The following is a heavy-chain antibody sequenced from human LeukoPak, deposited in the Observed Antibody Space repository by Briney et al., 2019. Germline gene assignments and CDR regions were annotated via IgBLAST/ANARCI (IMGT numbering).Heavy chain of an antibody. V-gene: IGHV4-61*08. CDR1: GGSISSGGYS. Sequence: PSETLSLTCAVSGGSISSGGYSWSWIRQPPGKGLEWIGYIYYSGSTNYNPSLKSRVTISVDTSKNQFSLKLSSVTAADTAVYYCARIYSSGWYSWFDPWGQGTLVTVSS. D-gene: IGHD6-19*01. CDR3: ARIYSSGWYSWFDP. CDR2: IYYSGST. J-gene: IGHJ5*02.